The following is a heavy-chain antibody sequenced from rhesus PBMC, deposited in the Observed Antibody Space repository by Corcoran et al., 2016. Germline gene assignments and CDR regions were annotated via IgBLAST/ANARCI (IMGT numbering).Heavy chain of an antibody. D-gene: IGHD1-44*01. CDR3: AKNAVGTTNNYGLNS. CDR1: GVFIGNSC. J-gene: IGHJ6*01. V-gene: IGHV4-80*01. Sequence: QVQLQESGPGLVKSSETLSLTCTVSGVFIGNSCWRLLRRSPGKVLEWFGEINANSGSTNYKPALKSRVTFSRDASKNQFSLRLSSMTPADTAVYYCAKNAVGTTNNYGLNSWGQGVVVTVSS. CDR2: INANSGST.